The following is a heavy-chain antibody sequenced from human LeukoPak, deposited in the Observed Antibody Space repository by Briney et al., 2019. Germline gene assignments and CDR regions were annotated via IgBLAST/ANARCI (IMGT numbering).Heavy chain of an antibody. V-gene: IGHV1-18*01. D-gene: IGHD4-17*01. CDR3: ARCTRDYSSSHYYYYMDV. J-gene: IGHJ6*03. CDR2: ISAYNGNT. CDR1: GYTFTSYG. Sequence: GASVKVSCKASGYTFTSYGISWVRQAPGQGLEWMGWISAYNGNTNYAQKLQGRVTMTTDTSTSTAYMELRSLRSDDAAVYYCARCTRDYSSSHYYYYMDVWGKGTTVTVSS.